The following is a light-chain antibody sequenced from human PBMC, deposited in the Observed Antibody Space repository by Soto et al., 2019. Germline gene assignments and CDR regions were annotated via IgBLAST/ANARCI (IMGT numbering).Light chain of an antibody. CDR2: GAS. CDR3: QQYGSSPRIT. J-gene: IGKJ5*01. Sequence: EIVLTQSPGTLSLSPGERETHSCRASQSVSSSYLAWYQQKPGQAPRLLIYGASSRATGIPDRFSGSGSGTDFTLTISRLEPEDFAVYYCQQYGSSPRITFGQGTRLEIK. V-gene: IGKV3-20*01. CDR1: QSVSSSY.